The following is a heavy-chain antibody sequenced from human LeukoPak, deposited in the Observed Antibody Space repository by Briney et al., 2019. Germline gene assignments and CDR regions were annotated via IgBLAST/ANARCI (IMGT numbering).Heavy chain of an antibody. CDR2: ISGSGGST. D-gene: IGHD3-3*01. CDR1: GFTFSSYA. CDR3: AVDFWSGYYTGMSVDY. Sequence: GGSLRLSCAASGFTFSSYAMSWVRQAPGKGLEWVSAISGSGGSTYYADSVKGRFTISRDNSKNTLYLQMISLRAEDTAVYYCAVDFWSGYYTGMSVDYWGQGTLVTVSS. J-gene: IGHJ4*02. V-gene: IGHV3-23*01.